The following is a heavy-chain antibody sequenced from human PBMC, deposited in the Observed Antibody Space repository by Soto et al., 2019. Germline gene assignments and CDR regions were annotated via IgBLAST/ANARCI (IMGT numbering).Heavy chain of an antibody. CDR3: ASYSSSWNYYYCGMDV. Sequence: QVQLVQSGAEVKKPGASVKVSCKASGYTFTSYDINWVRQATGQGLEWMGWMNPNSGNTGYAQKFQGRVTMTRNTSISTAYMELSSLRSEDTAVYYCASYSSSWNYYYCGMDVWGQGTTVTVSS. J-gene: IGHJ6*02. CDR2: MNPNSGNT. D-gene: IGHD6-13*01. V-gene: IGHV1-8*01. CDR1: GYTFTSYD.